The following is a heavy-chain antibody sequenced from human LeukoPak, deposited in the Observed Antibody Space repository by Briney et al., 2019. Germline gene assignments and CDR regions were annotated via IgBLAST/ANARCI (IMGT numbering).Heavy chain of an antibody. J-gene: IGHJ4*02. CDR1: GYTFTSYG. CDR2: IIPIFGTA. Sequence: SVKVSCKASGYTFTSYGISWVRQAPGQGLEWMGGIIPIFGTANYAQKFQGRVTITADESTSTAYMELSSLRSEDTAVYYCVLYVGFYGAAFDYWGQGTLVTVSS. V-gene: IGHV1-69*13. D-gene: IGHD4-17*01. CDR3: VLYVGFYGAAFDY.